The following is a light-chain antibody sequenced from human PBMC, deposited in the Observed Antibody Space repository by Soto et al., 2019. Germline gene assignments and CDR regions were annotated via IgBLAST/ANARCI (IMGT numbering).Light chain of an antibody. Sequence: QSVLTQAPSASGTPGQRVTISCSGCSSNIGSNYVYWYQKFPGTAPKVLIYRNDQRPSGVPDGFSGSKSGTSASQAISGLRSEDEADYYCAVWDDSLNGSVAFGGGTKLTVL. CDR1: SSNIGSNY. CDR3: AVWDDSLNGSVA. V-gene: IGLV1-47*01. J-gene: IGLJ2*01. CDR2: RND.